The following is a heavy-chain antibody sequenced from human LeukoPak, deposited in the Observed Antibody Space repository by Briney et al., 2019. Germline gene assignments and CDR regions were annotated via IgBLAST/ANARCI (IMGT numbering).Heavy chain of an antibody. Sequence: ASVKVSCKASGYTFTGYYMHWVRQAPGQGLEWMGWINPNSGGTNYAQKFQGWVTMTRDTSISTAYMELSRLRSDDTAVYYCARDAPKRVDYGDYGFDYWGQGTLVTVSS. CDR3: ARDAPKRVDYGDYGFDY. CDR1: GYTFTGYY. V-gene: IGHV1-2*04. CDR2: INPNSGGT. J-gene: IGHJ4*02. D-gene: IGHD4-17*01.